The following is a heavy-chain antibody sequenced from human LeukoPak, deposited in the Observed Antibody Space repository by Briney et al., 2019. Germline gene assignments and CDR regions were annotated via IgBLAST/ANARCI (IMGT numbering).Heavy chain of an antibody. CDR2: IYYSGST. V-gene: IGHV4-39*07. Sequence: PSETLSLTCTVSGGSISSSSYYWGWIRQPPGKGLEWIGSIYYSGSTYYNPCLKSRVTISVDTSKNQFSLKLSSVTAADTAVYYCARDHEAALAYCGGDCPAGGNWFDPWGQGTLVTVSS. J-gene: IGHJ5*02. CDR3: ARDHEAALAYCGGDCPAGGNWFDP. CDR1: GGSISSSSYY. D-gene: IGHD2-21*02.